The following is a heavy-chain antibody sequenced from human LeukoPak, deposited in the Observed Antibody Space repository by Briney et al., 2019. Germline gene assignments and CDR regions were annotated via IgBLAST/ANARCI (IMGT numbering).Heavy chain of an antibody. CDR1: GGSFSGYY. V-gene: IGHV4-34*01. Sequence: SETLSLTCAVYGGSFSGYYWSWIRQPPGKGLEWIGEINHSGSANYNPSLKSRVTISVDTSKNQFSLKLSSVTAADTAVYYCARAPVTTGNWFDPWGQGTLVTVSS. D-gene: IGHD4-17*01. CDR2: INHSGSA. CDR3: ARAPVTTGNWFDP. J-gene: IGHJ5*02.